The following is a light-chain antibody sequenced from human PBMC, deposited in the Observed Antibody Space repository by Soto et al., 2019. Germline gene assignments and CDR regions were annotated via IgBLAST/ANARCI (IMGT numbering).Light chain of an antibody. V-gene: IGKV1-33*01. CDR2: DAS. CDR3: QQYHSLIT. Sequence: IQMTQSPSSLSSWVVDIVTITFQASQDISNYLNWYQQKPGKAPKLLISDASRLETGVPSRFSGRGSGTDFTFTISSLQTEDIATYYCQQYHSLITFGRGTRLEI. CDR1: QDISNY. J-gene: IGKJ5*01.